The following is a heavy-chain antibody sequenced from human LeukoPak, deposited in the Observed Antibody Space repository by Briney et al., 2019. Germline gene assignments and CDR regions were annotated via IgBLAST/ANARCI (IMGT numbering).Heavy chain of an antibody. CDR2: IYYSGSS. Sequence: SETLSLTCTVSGGSISGYYWSWIRQPPGKGLEWIGYIYYSGSSNYNPSLKSRVTMSVDTSKNHFSLKLSSVTAADTAVYYCARDSYYYDSSGYYRFDYWGQGTLVTVSS. V-gene: IGHV4-59*12. J-gene: IGHJ4*02. CDR1: GGSISGYY. D-gene: IGHD3-22*01. CDR3: ARDSYYYDSSGYYRFDY.